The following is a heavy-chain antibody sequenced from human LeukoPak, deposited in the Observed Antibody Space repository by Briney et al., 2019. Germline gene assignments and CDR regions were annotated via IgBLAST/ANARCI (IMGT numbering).Heavy chain of an antibody. CDR1: GYTFTGYY. CDR3: ARLWGHDYSNYGYYYMDV. Sequence: ASVKVSCKASGYTFTGYYMHWVRQAPGQGLEWMGWINSNSGGTNYAQKFQGRVTMTRDTSISTAYMELSRLRSDDTAVYYCARLWGHDYSNYGYYYMDVWGKGTTVTVPS. J-gene: IGHJ6*03. CDR2: INSNSGGT. D-gene: IGHD4-11*01. V-gene: IGHV1-2*02.